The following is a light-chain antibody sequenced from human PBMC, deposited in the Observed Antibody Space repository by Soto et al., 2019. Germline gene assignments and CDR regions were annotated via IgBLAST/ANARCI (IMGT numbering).Light chain of an antibody. J-gene: IGLJ3*02. CDR1: RSDVGAYNY. CDR2: DVS. CDR3: ISYAGSSIWV. Sequence: QSALTQPASASGSPGQSVTISCTGTRSDVGAYNYVSWYQQHPGKAPKLMIYDVSKRPSGVPDRFSGSKSGNTASLTVSGLQAEDEADFYCISYAGSSIWVFGGGTKLTVL. V-gene: IGLV2-8*01.